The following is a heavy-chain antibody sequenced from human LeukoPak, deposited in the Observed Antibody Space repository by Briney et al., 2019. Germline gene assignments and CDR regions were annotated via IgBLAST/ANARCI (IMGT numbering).Heavy chain of an antibody. CDR3: ARDYYDGGGYFDY. CDR2: IGSNSRNI. J-gene: IGHJ4*02. Sequence: KTGGSLRLSCAASGFTFSSYEMNWVRQAPGKGLEWVSSIGSNSRNIYFADSLKGRFTISRDNAKNSLYLQMNNLRAEDTAVYYCARDYYDGGGYFDYWGQGALVTVSS. D-gene: IGHD3-22*01. CDR1: GFTFSSYE. V-gene: IGHV3-21*01.